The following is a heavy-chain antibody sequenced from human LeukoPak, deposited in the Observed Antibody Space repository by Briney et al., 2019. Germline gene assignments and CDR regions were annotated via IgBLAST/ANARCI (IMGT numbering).Heavy chain of an antibody. Sequence: GGSLRLSCAASEFTFSSYSMNWVRQAPGKGLEWVSYITNSGNSKSYADSVKGRFTISRDNTKNSLYLQMNGLRAEDTAVYYCARGGPIYCSGDSCYPGDYWGQGTLVTVSS. V-gene: IGHV3-48*01. J-gene: IGHJ4*02. CDR1: EFTFSSYS. CDR2: ITNSGNSK. D-gene: IGHD2-15*01. CDR3: ARGGPIYCSGDSCYPGDY.